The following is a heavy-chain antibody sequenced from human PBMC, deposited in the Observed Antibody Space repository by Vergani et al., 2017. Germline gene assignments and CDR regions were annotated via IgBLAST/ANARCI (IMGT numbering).Heavy chain of an antibody. CDR3: ARHFRGWGIDY. J-gene: IGHJ4*02. V-gene: IGHV3-30*02. CDR1: GFTLSNYD. CDR2: IQFDGSNQ. Sequence: QVQLVESGGGVVQRGGSLRLSCATSGFTLSNYDMQWIRQGPGKGREFVVFIQFDGSNQHYADSVKGRFTLSRDFSKNTLYLQMNSLRTDDTATYYCARHFRGWGIDYWGRGTQVIVSS. D-gene: IGHD3-16*01.